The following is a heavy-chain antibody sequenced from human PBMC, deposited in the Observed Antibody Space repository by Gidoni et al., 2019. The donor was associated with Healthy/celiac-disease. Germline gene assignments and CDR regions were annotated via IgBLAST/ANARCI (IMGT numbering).Heavy chain of an antibody. CDR2: T. J-gene: IGHJ6*03. CDR3: ARRGKGYYYYMDV. Sequence: TYYNPSLKSRVTISVDTSKNQFSLKLSSVTAADTAVYYCARRGKGYYYYMDVWGKGTTVTVSS. V-gene: IGHV4-39*01.